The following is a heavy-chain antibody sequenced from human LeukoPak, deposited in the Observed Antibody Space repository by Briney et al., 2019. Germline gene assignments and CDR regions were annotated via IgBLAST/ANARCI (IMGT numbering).Heavy chain of an antibody. V-gene: IGHV3-74*01. CDR3: AKDRLASIAARPYYMDV. CDR1: GFSFRNSW. CDR2: INSDGTTT. Sequence: GGSLRLSCAASGFSFRNSWMHWVRQAPGKGLVGVSRINSDGTTTYYADSVKGRFTISRDNAKNTLFLQMNSLRAEDTAVYYCAKDRLASIAARPYYMDVWGKGTTVTVSS. D-gene: IGHD6-6*01. J-gene: IGHJ6*03.